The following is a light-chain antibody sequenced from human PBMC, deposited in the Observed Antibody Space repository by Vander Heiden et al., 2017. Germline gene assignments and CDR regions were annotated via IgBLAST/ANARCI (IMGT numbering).Light chain of an antibody. CDR3: QSYDSSLSGSM. CDR1: SSNIGAGYD. CDR2: GNT. Sequence: QSVLTQPPSVSGAPGQGVTISCTGSSSNIGAGYDVHWYQQLPGTVPKLLIYGNTNRPSGVPDRFSGSKSGTSASLAITGLQAEDEADYYCQSYDSSLSGSMFGGGTKLTVL. J-gene: IGLJ3*02. V-gene: IGLV1-40*01.